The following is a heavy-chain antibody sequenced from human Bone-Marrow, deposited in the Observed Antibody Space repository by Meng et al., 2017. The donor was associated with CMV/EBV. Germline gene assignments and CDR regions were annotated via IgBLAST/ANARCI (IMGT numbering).Heavy chain of an antibody. V-gene: IGHV3-30*02. D-gene: IGHD6-6*01. CDR1: GFTFSSYG. CDR2: IRYDGSNK. J-gene: IGHJ6*02. Sequence: GGSLRLSCAASGFTFSSYGMHWVRQAPGKGLEWVAFIRYDGSNKYYADSVKGRFTISRDNSKNTLYLQMNSLRAEDTAVYYCARALGSSSPGAYYYYGMDVWGQGTTVTVSS. CDR3: ARALGSSSPGAYYYYGMDV.